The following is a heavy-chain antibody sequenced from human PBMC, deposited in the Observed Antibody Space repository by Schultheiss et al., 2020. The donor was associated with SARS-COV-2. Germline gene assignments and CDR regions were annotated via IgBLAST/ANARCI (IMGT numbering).Heavy chain of an antibody. Sequence: GSLRLSCTVSGGSISSYYWSWIRQPPGKGLEWIGYIYYSGSTNYNPSLKSRVTMSVDTSKNQFSLKLSSVTAADTAVYYCARDYHRGVVPAGGMDVWGQGTLVTVSS. J-gene: IGHJ4*02. CDR3: ARDYHRGVVPAGGMDV. V-gene: IGHV4-59*12. D-gene: IGHD2-2*01. CDR2: IYYSGST. CDR1: GGSISSYY.